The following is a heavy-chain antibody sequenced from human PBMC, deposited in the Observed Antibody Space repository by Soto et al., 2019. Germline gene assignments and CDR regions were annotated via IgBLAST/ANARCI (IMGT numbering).Heavy chain of an antibody. V-gene: IGHV5-51*01. CDR1: GYTFTRHW. CDR3: VRVGLVGPTSLSKAWFDP. D-gene: IGHD1-26*01. Sequence: GESLKISCKGSGYTFTRHWIGWVRQMPGRGLEWLGFIYPWDSDTRYSPSFQGQVTFSADKSISTDYLQSSSLKAWDTAMYYCVRVGLVGPTSLSKAWFDPWGQGTMVTVSS. J-gene: IGHJ5*02. CDR2: IYPWDSDT.